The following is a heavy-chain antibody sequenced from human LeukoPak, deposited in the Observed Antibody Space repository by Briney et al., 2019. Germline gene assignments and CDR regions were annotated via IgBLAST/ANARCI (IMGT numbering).Heavy chain of an antibody. D-gene: IGHD2-21*02. CDR2: ISSSSSYT. J-gene: IGHJ4*02. CDR1: GFTFSDYY. V-gene: IGHV3-11*05. CDR3: PRDLGVAYCGGDCYSGYDY. Sequence: KSGGSLRLSCAASGFTFSDYYMSWIRQAPGKGLEWVSYISSSSSYTNDADSVKGRFTISRDNAKNSLYLQMNSLRAEDTAGYYCPRDLGVAYCGGDCYSGYDYWGQGTLVTVSS.